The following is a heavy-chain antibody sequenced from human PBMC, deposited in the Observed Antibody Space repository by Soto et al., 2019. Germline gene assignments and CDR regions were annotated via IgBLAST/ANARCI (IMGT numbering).Heavy chain of an antibody. V-gene: IGHV3-23*01. CDR3: AKAYDSSGVP. CDR1: GFTFSSYA. J-gene: IGHJ1*01. D-gene: IGHD3-22*01. Sequence: EVQLLESGGGLVQNGGSLRLSCAASGFTFSSYAMSWVRQAPGKGMEWVSAIIGSGGSTYYTDSVKGRFTISRDNSENTLYLQLNSLRAEDTAVYYCAKAYDSSGVPWGQGTLVTVSS. CDR2: IIGSGGST.